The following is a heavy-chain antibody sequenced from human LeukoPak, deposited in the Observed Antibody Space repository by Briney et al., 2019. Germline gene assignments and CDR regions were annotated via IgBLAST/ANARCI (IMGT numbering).Heavy chain of an antibody. Sequence: SETLSLTCTVSGGSISSYYWSWVRQPAGKGLEWIGRIYASGNTNYNPSLKSRVTISVDTSKNQFSLKLSSVTAADTAVYYCARGLSGYCSGGSCTGPYFDHWGQGTLVTVSS. V-gene: IGHV4-4*07. CDR1: GGSISSYY. CDR3: ARGLSGYCSGGSCTGPYFDH. D-gene: IGHD2-15*01. J-gene: IGHJ4*02. CDR2: IYASGNT.